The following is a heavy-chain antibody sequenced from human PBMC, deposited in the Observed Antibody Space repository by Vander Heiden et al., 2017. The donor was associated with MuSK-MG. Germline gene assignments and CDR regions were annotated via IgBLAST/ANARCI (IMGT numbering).Heavy chain of an antibody. V-gene: IGHV1-2*02. CDR3: ARGFYYDILTGYYYFDY. Sequence: QVQLVQSGAEVNKPGASVKVSCKASGYTFTAYSMYWVRQAPGQGLEWMGWINPNSGGTKYAQKFQGRVTVTRDTSINTAYMELSRLRSDDTAVYFCARGFYYDILTGYYYFDYWGQGTLVTVSS. CDR1: GYTFTAYS. D-gene: IGHD3-9*01. CDR2: INPNSGGT. J-gene: IGHJ4*02.